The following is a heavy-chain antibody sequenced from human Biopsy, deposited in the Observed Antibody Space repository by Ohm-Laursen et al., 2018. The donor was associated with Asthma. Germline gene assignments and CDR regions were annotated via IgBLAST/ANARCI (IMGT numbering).Heavy chain of an antibody. Sequence: SVKVSCKASGYNFISFAIHWVRQAPGQRLEWMGWINAGNDNTKYSQKFQGRVSITRDTSASTAYMELRSLRSEDTAAYYCARTYYDFLTGQVKDAFGIWGQGTMVTVSS. D-gene: IGHD3-9*01. CDR3: ARTYYDFLTGQVKDAFGI. J-gene: IGHJ3*02. CDR2: INAGNDNT. V-gene: IGHV1-3*01. CDR1: GYNFISFA.